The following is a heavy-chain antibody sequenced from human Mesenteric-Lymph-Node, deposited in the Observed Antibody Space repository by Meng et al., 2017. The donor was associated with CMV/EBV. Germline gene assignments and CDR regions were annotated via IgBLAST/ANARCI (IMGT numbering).Heavy chain of an antibody. V-gene: IGHV4-34*01. CDR3: ARRGIVRGHSGFFDL. CDR1: GGSCSGYY. CDR2: IDHSGRT. D-gene: IGHD3-10*01. J-gene: IGHJ2*01. Sequence: EGGSCSGYYWSWLRQPPGKGLEWIVKIDHSGRTSYNPSLKSRVTISVDTSKNQFSLKLSSVTAADTALYYCARRGIVRGHSGFFDLWGRGTLVTVSS.